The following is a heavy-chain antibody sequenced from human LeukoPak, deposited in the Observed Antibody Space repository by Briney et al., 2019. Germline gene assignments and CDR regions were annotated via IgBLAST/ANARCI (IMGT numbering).Heavy chain of an antibody. CDR2: INHSGST. D-gene: IGHD6-13*01. V-gene: IGHV4-34*01. CDR3: ARHGSSWYGNWFDP. J-gene: IGHJ5*02. CDR1: GASISSHY. Sequence: SETQSLTCTVSGASISSHYWSSTRQPPGKWLEWIGEINHSGSTNYNPYLKGRVTISVDTSKNQFSLKLSSVTAADTAVYYCARHGSSWYGNWFDPWGQGTLVTVSS.